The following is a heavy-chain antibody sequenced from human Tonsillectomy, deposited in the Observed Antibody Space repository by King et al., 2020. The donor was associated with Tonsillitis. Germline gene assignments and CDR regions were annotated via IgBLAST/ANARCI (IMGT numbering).Heavy chain of an antibody. CDR1: GFTFSDYY. CDR3: ARRGLEQLVRGSYYYYYYMDV. Sequence: VQLVESGGGLVKPGGSLRLSCAASGFTFSDYYMSWIRQAPGKGLEWVSYISSSSSYTNYADSVKGRFTISRDNAKNSLYLQMNSLRAEDTAVYYCARRGLEQLVRGSYYYYYYMDVWGKGTTVTVSS. D-gene: IGHD6-6*01. CDR2: ISSSSSYT. J-gene: IGHJ6*03. V-gene: IGHV3-11*05.